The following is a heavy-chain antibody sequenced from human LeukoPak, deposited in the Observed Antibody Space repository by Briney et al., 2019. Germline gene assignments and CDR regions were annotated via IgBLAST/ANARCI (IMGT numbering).Heavy chain of an antibody. V-gene: IGHV4-4*07. CDR1: GGSISIYY. D-gene: IGHD2-15*01. Sequence: PSETLSLTCTVSGGSISIYYWSWLRQPAGEGLEWLGRIYTSGSTNYNPSLKSRVTMSVDTSKNQFSLKLSSVTAADTAVYYCARDRHQVVAAKAHLDYLDYWGQGTLVTVSS. CDR3: ARDRHQVVAAKAHLDYLDY. CDR2: IYTSGST. J-gene: IGHJ4*02.